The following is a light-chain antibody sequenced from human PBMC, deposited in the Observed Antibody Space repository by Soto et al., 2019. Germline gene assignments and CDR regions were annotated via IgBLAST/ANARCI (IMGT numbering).Light chain of an antibody. Sequence: QSALTQPASVSGSPGQSITISCTGTSSDVGGYNYVSWFQQYPGKAPKLMIYDVSTRPSGVSNRFSGSKSGNTASLTISGLQAEDEADYYCSSYTTTDNYVFGTGTKVTVL. CDR1: SSDVGGYNY. J-gene: IGLJ1*01. CDR3: SSYTTTDNYV. CDR2: DVS. V-gene: IGLV2-14*01.